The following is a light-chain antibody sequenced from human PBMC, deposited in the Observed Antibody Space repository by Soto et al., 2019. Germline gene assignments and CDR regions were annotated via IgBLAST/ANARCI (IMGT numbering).Light chain of an antibody. J-gene: IGKJ1*01. Sequence: DIHLTQSPSSLSASVGDSVTITCRSSQTINKYLNWYQHRPGKAPKLLIYAASSLQTGVPTRFSGAGAGTFFTLTITNLQLEDVASCYYQQSYGSPGAFGRGTKVEI. CDR2: AAS. V-gene: IGKV1-39*01. CDR1: QTINKY. CDR3: QQSYGSPGA.